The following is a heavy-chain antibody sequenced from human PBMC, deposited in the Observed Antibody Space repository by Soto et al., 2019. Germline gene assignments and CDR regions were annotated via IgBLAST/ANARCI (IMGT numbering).Heavy chain of an antibody. CDR2: ISGSGGST. Sequence: GRSLRLSCAASGFTFSRYAMSWVRQAPGKRLEWVSAISGSGGSTYYADSVKGRFPISRDNSKNQLYLQMDSRRAEDTDVYYCAKAGVVFGQLKYRNPFDYWGQGTVVTSPQ. V-gene: IGHV3-23*01. CDR1: GFTFSRYA. D-gene: IGHD3-10*01. CDR3: AKAGVVFGQLKYRNPFDY. J-gene: IGHJ4*02.